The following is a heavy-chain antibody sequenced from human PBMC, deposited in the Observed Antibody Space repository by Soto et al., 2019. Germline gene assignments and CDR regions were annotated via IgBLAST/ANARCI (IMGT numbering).Heavy chain of an antibody. Sequence: GGSLRLSCAASGFTFSSYAMSWVRQAPGKGLEWVSAISGSGGSTYYADSVKGRFTISRDNSKHTLYLQMNSLRAEDTAVYYCAKASYSSGYPAFDYWGQGTLVTVSS. CDR3: AKASYSSGYPAFDY. J-gene: IGHJ4*02. CDR2: ISGSGGST. D-gene: IGHD3-22*01. CDR1: GFTFSSYA. V-gene: IGHV3-23*01.